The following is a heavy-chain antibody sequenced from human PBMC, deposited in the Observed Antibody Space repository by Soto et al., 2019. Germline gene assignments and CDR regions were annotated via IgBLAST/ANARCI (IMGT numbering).Heavy chain of an antibody. CDR3: ARGYCTTTICDPWFDP. D-gene: IGHD2-2*01. Sequence: PRESLKISCTGVGYSFTSYWIGWVRQMPGKGLEWMGTIYPGDSDTRYSPSFQGQVTISADKSITTAYLQWSSLKASDTAMYYCARGYCTTTICDPWFDPWGQGTLVTVSS. J-gene: IGHJ5*02. V-gene: IGHV5-51*01. CDR2: IYPGDSDT. CDR1: GYSFTSYW.